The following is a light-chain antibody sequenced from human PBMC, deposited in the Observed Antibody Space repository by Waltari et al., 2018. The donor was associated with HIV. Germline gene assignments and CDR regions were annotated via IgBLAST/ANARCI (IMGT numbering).Light chain of an antibody. J-gene: IGLJ3*02. CDR2: RNN. V-gene: IGLV1-47*01. Sequence: QSVLTQPPAASGTPGHSVTISCSGSSSNTGSNFVYWYQQLPGAAPKLLIYRNNQRPSGVPDRFSGSKSGTSASLAISGLRSEDEADYYCAAWDDSLREVFGGGTKLTVL. CDR3: AAWDDSLREV. CDR1: SSNTGSNF.